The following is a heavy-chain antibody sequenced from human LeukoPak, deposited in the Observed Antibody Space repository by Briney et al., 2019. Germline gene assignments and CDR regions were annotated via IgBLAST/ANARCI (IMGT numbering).Heavy chain of an antibody. D-gene: IGHD3-3*01. Sequence: GGSLRLSCAASGFTFSSYWMSWVRQAPGKGLEWVANIKQDGSQKYYVDSVKGRFGISRDNAKNSLYLQMNSLRAEDTAVYYCARGVPCAFWMGPHYFDYWGQGPLVAVSS. CDR1: GFTFSSYW. CDR3: ARGVPCAFWMGPHYFDY. CDR2: IKQDGSQK. J-gene: IGHJ4*02. V-gene: IGHV3-7*01.